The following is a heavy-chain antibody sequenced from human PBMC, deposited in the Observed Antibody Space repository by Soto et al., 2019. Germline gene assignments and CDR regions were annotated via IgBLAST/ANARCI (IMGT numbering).Heavy chain of an antibody. V-gene: IGHV3-48*02. CDR3: ARDGESSSSSDFDF. D-gene: IGHD2-2*01. CDR1: GFTFGYYN. Sequence: DVQLVESGGGLVQPGGSLRLSCAASGFTFGYYNMHWVRQAPGKGLEWVSFVRSSGDDTYYADSVKGRFTISRDNVKDSLYLQMNSLREEDTAVYYCARDGESSSSSDFDFWGQGALVTVSS. CDR2: VRSSGDDT. J-gene: IGHJ4*02.